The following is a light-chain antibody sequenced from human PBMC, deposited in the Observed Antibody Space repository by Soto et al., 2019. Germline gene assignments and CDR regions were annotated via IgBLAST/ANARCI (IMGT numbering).Light chain of an antibody. V-gene: IGKV1-6*01. Sequence: AIQMTQSPSSLSASVGDRVTITCRASQAIGNDLGWYQQKPGKAPKLLIYAASSLQIRVPSRFSGSGSGTVFTLTISSLQPEDFATYYCLQDHNYPFTFDPGTTVDFK. J-gene: IGKJ3*01. CDR3: LQDHNYPFT. CDR1: QAIGND. CDR2: AAS.